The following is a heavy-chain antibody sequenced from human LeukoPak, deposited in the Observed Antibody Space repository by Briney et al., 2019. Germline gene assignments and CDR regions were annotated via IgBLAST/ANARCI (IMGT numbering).Heavy chain of an antibody. CDR2: INPNSGGT. D-gene: IGHD2-15*01. J-gene: IGHJ2*01. Sequence: SLKVSCKASGYTFTGYYMHSVRQAPGQGLEWMGWINPNSGGTNYAQKFQGRVTITRNTSISTAYMELSSLRSEDTAVYYCARVSGGSCYSCFDLWGRGTLVTVSS. CDR3: ARVSGGSCYSCFDL. CDR1: GYTFTGYY. V-gene: IGHV1-2*02.